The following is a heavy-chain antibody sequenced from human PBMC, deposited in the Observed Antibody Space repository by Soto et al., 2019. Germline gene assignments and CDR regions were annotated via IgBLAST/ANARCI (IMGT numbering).Heavy chain of an antibody. J-gene: IGHJ5*02. CDR3: ARGRRKIPPYWFDP. Sequence: SLKISCKVSVYSFTSYWIGWLRQMPAKGLKWMGIIYPGDSDTRYSPSFQGQVTISADKSISTAYLQSSSLKASATAMYYCARGRRKIPPYWFDPWGQGTLETVSS. CDR2: IYPGDSDT. V-gene: IGHV5-51*01. CDR1: VYSFTSYW. D-gene: IGHD2-2*02.